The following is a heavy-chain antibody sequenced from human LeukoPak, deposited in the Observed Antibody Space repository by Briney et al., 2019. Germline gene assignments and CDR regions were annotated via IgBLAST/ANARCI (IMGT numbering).Heavy chain of an antibody. Sequence: SETLSLTCTVSGASISSGDDYWTWIRQPAGKGLDWIGHIYTSGSTTYNPSLNIRLTISVDTFKNHFSLKVTSVTAADTAVYFCARGASAAGLSYFAYWGQGTLVTVSS. J-gene: IGHJ4*02. CDR2: IYTSGST. V-gene: IGHV4-61*09. D-gene: IGHD6-25*01. CDR1: GASISSGDDY. CDR3: ARGASAAGLSYFAY.